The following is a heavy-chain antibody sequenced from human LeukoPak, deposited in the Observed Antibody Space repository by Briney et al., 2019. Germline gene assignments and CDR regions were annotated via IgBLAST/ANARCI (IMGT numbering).Heavy chain of an antibody. V-gene: IGHV4-34*01. D-gene: IGHD3-3*01. CDR3: AILEWLSTPVDY. Sequence: SETLSLTCAVYGGSFSGYYWSWIRQPPGKGLEWIGEINHRGSTNYNPSLKSRVTISVDTSKNQFSLKLSSVTAADTAVYYCAILEWLSTPVDYWGQGTLVTVSS. CDR1: GGSFSGYY. CDR2: INHRGST. J-gene: IGHJ4*02.